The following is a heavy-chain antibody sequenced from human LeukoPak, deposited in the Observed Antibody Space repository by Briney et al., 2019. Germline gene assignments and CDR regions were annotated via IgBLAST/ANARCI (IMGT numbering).Heavy chain of an antibody. CDR2: IFYSGSA. V-gene: IGHV4-39*01. Sequence: SETLSLTCTVSGGSIGGSGCHWGWIRQPPGTGLEWIGTIFYSGSAYYNPSLRSRVTISVDTSKNQFPLQLTSVTAADTAVYYCARSYNRNWPRDFDHWGQKTLVTVSS. D-gene: IGHD1-14*01. CDR1: GGSIGGSGCH. CDR3: ARSYNRNWPRDFDH. J-gene: IGHJ4*02.